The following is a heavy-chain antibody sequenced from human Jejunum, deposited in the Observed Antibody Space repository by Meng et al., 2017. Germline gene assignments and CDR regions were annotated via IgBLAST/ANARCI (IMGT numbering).Heavy chain of an antibody. Sequence: VHVGRSGAGGTMPRACMKVPCKAFGYTVTCSDINWVRKGPVQGLEWMGIINPYGDWTSYAQKLQGRVTITRDTSTSTVYMELSSLRSEDTAVYYCARDLSSNEDSWWLDPWGQGTLVTVSS. J-gene: IGHJ5*02. CDR1: GYTVTCSD. CDR3: ARDLSSNEDSWWLDP. CDR2: INPYGDWT. D-gene: IGHD3-22*01. V-gene: IGHV1-46*01.